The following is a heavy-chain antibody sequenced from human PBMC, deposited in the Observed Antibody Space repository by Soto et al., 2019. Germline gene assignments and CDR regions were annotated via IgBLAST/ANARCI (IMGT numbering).Heavy chain of an antibody. V-gene: IGHV3-15*01. CDR2: INTEPDGGTT. CDR1: GFTFDNAW. J-gene: IGHJ6*02. CDR3: TTAPLTFITVAGTSFLIGRDV. D-gene: IGHD6-19*01. Sequence: EVQLVESGGDLVKPGGSLRLSCAASGFTFDNAWMSWVRQAPGKGLEWVGRINTEPDGGTTDYAAPVTGRFSMSRDDSKNTRYLQMNRLKTEDTGVYYCTTAPLTFITVAGTSFLIGRDVWGQGATVTVSS.